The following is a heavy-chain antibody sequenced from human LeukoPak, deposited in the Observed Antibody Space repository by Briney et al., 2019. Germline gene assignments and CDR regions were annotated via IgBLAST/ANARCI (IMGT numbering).Heavy chain of an antibody. J-gene: IGHJ4*02. Sequence: GGSLRLSCAASGFTFSSYSMNWVRQAPGKGLEWVSSISSSSSYIYYADSVKGRFTISRDNAKNSLYLQMNSLRAEDTAVYYCARVSEEIVVVPAAIDYWGQGTLVAVSS. CDR3: ARVSEEIVVVPAAIDY. D-gene: IGHD2-2*02. V-gene: IGHV3-21*01. CDR2: ISSSSSYI. CDR1: GFTFSSYS.